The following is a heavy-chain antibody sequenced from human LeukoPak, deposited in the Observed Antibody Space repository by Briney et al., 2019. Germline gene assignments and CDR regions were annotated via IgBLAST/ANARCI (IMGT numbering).Heavy chain of an antibody. Sequence: SKTLSLTCTVSGGSISNYYWSWIRQPPGKGLEWIGFVYYSGSTHYNPSLESRVTISVDVSKNQFSLKLSSVTTADTAVYYCARDSGKCTTTSCSDYLDYWGQGTLVTVSS. CDR2: VYYSGST. CDR3: ARDSGKCTTTSCSDYLDY. CDR1: GGSISNYY. D-gene: IGHD2-2*01. J-gene: IGHJ4*02. V-gene: IGHV4-59*01.